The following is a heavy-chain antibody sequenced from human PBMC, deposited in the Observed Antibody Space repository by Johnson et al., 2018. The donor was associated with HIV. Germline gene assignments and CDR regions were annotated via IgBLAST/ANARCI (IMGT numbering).Heavy chain of an antibody. Sequence: QEKLVESGGGVVQPGRSLRLSCAASGFTFSSYAMHWVRQAPGKGLEWVAVISYDGSNNYYADSVKGRFTISRDNSKNTLYLQMNSLRAEDTAVYYCARGEDGVDAFDIWGQGTMVTVSS. CDR1: GFTFSSYA. CDR3: ARGEDGVDAFDI. V-gene: IGHV3-30-3*01. J-gene: IGHJ3*02. D-gene: IGHD4-17*01. CDR2: ISYDGSNN.